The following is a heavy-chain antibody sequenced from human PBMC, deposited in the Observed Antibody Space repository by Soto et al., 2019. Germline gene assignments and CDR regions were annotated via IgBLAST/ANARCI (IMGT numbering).Heavy chain of an antibody. CDR1: GIEFSNYA. CDR2: SSASGRSR. D-gene: IGHD6-6*01. V-gene: IGHV3-23*01. CDR3: AKDSVHNLYRTSSLEDCFGP. J-gene: IGHJ5*02. Sequence: GGSLRLSCVASGIEFSNYAMSWVRQAPGKGLEWVSISSASGRSRYHADSVKGRFTVSRDNSKNTVWLQMNSLRAADSSVYYCAKDSVHNLYRTSSLEDCFGPWGQGTLVTVSS.